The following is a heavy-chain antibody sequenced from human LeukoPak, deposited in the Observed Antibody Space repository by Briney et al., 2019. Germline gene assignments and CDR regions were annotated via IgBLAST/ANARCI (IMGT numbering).Heavy chain of an antibody. V-gene: IGHV3-48*03. CDR2: ISSSGNTI. D-gene: IGHD1-26*01. CDR1: GFTFSSYE. Sequence: GGSLRLSCAASGFTFSSYEMNWVRQAPGKGLEWVSYISSSGNTIYYAESVKGRFTISRDNAKNSLYLQMNSLRAEATAIYYWASNVGPRRRSPVFMDVWGQGTTVTVPS. J-gene: IGHJ6*02. CDR3: ASNVGPRRRSPVFMDV.